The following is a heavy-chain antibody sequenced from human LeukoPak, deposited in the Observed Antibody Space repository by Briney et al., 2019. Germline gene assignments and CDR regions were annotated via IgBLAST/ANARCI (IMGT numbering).Heavy chain of an antibody. V-gene: IGHV3-21*01. D-gene: IGHD2-2*01. J-gene: IGHJ3*02. CDR2: INNVASHI. Sequence: GGSLRLSCAASGFSISGSAMNWVRQAPGRGLEWVSSINNVASHIYYAGSVRGRFTISRDNAKNSVYLQMNSLRPEDTAVYYCARARYCSSITCRDAFDIWGQGTMVTVSS. CDR3: ARARYCSSITCRDAFDI. CDR1: GFSISGSA.